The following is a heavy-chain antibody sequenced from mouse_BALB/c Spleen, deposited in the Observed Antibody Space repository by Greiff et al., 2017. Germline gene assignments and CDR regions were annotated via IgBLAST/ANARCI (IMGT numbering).Heavy chain of an antibody. CDR1: GFTFSSFG. J-gene: IGHJ3*01. CDR2: ISSGSSTI. CDR3: ARSEGSWCAD. Sequence: EVMLVESGGGLVQPGGSRKLSCAASGFTFSSFGMHWVRQAPEKGLEWVAYISSGSSTIYYADPVKGRFTISSDNPKNTLFLQMTRLRSEDTAMYYCARSEGSWCADWGQGTLVTVSA. V-gene: IGHV5-17*02.